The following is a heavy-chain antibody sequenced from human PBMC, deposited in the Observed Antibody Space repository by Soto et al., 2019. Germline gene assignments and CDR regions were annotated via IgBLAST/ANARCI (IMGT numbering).Heavy chain of an antibody. CDR3: ARVDSSGWNNNLFES. J-gene: IGHJ4*02. CDR1: VYSIISFYY. D-gene: IGHD6-19*01. V-gene: IGHV4-38-2*02. Sequence: SDTLSLTCSFSVYSIISFYYCFCIRHPPGKGLEWIGTIYHSGSTFYNPSLKSRVTISVDTAKNHLSLKVNSVTAADTAVFYCARVDSSGWNNNLFESWGQGALVNVSS. CDR2: IYHSGST.